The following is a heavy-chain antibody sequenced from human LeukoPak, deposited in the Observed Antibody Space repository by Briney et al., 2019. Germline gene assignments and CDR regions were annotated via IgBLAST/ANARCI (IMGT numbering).Heavy chain of an antibody. Sequence: SETLSLTCTVSGGSISSSSYYWGWIRQPPGKGLEWIGSIYYSGSTYYNPSLKSRVTISVDTSKNQFSLKLSSVTAADTAVYYCARDSVNWNGMLGWFDPWGQGTLVTVSS. CDR1: GGSISSSSYY. V-gene: IGHV4-39*07. J-gene: IGHJ5*02. D-gene: IGHD1-20*01. CDR3: ARDSVNWNGMLGWFDP. CDR2: IYYSGST.